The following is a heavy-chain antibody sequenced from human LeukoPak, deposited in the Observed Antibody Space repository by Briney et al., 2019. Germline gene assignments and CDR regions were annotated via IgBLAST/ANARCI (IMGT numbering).Heavy chain of an antibody. CDR2: IQTSGGST. V-gene: IGHV1-46*01. J-gene: IGHJ4*02. CDR1: VYTFSSYY. Sequence: SVNVSRKTSVYTFSSYYMHWVRQTPGEGVEWIGIIQTSGGSTKYAQKFQGRVTMTRDTPKDTVYMEVSSLRSEDTAVYYCARGGTTVVRTFDNWGQGTLVTVSS. D-gene: IGHD4-23*01. CDR3: ARGGTTVVRTFDN.